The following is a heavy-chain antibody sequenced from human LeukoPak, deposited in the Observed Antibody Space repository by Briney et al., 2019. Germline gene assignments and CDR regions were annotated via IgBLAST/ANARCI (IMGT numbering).Heavy chain of an antibody. CDR1: GFTFSNYW. D-gene: IGHD3-10*02. Sequence: GGSLRLSYTVSGFTFSNYWMSWVRQAPGKGLEWVSFISTSSSYIYYADSVKGRFIISRDNAKNSLYLQMNSLRAEDTAVYYSAELGITMIGGVWGKGTTVTISS. CDR2: ISTSSSYI. V-gene: IGHV3-21*01. J-gene: IGHJ6*04. CDR3: AELGITMIGGV.